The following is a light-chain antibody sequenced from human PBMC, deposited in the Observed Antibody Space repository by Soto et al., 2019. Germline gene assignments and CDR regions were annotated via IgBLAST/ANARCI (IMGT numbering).Light chain of an antibody. CDR3: CSYAGSPYV. V-gene: IGLV2-11*01. CDR1: SSDVGGYNY. CDR2: DVS. Sequence: QSALTQPRSVSGSPGQSVTISCTGTSSDVGGYNYVSWYQQHPGRAPKLMIYDVSKRPSGVPDRLSGSKSGNTASLTISGLHAVDEADYYCCSYAGSPYVFGTGTKVTVL. J-gene: IGLJ1*01.